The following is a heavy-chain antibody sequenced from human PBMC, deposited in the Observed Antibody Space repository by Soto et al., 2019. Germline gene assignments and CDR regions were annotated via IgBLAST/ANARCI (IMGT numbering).Heavy chain of an antibody. Sequence: QVQLVQSGPEVKKPGASVKVSCKASGNTFSSHGFSWVRQAPGKGLDWMGWISGFNGQTNYALKFQGRVTLTTDTSTSTAYMELRSLRSDDTAVYFFARVDPRGVAVVRDYWGQGTLVTVSS. D-gene: IGHD3-10*01. J-gene: IGHJ4*02. CDR2: ISGFNGQT. V-gene: IGHV1-18*01. CDR3: ARVDPRGVAVVRDY. CDR1: GNTFSSHG.